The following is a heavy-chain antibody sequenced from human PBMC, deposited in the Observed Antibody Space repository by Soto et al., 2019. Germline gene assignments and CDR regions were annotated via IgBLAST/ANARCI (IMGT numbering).Heavy chain of an antibody. CDR3: ARGGKYRYFDY. D-gene: IGHD2-2*02. CDR2: ISPYNGDT. V-gene: IGHV1-18*01. J-gene: IGHJ4*02. CDR1: GYTFTLFG. Sequence: QVQLVQSGAEVKKPGASVKVSCTTSGYTFTLFGITWVRQAPGQGLEWMGWISPYNGDTKDAEKLEGRVTLTTDTATDTAYMELTSLAADDTDEYYCARGGKYRYFDYWGQGTLVTVSS.